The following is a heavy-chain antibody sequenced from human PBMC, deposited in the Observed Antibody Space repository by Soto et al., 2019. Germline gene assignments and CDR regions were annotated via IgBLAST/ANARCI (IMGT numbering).Heavy chain of an antibody. V-gene: IGHV4-39*01. J-gene: IGHJ4*02. CDR1: GGSISSSSYF. D-gene: IGHD2-15*01. CDR3: ARQLLSTEGYLDY. CDR2: TFYTGST. Sequence: ETLSLTCTVSGGSISSSSYFWGWIRQPPGKGPEWIGSTFYTGSTYYNPSLKSRVTISVDTSKSQFSLKLSSVTAADTAVYHCARQLLSTEGYLDYWGQGTLVTVSS.